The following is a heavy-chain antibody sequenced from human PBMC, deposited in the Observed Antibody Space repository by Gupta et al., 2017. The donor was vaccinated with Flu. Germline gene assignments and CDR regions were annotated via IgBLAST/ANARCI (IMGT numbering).Heavy chain of an antibody. CDR1: GGPFSSYA. D-gene: IGHD1-26*01. V-gene: IGHV1-69*01. J-gene: IGHJ4*02. CDR2: IIPIFGTA. Sequence: QVQLVQSGAEVKKPGSSVKVSCKASGGPFSSYAISWVRQAPGQGLEWMGGIIPIFGTANYAQKFQGRVTITADESTSTAYMELSSLRSEDTAVYYCAREQAVGATTFIDYWGQGTLVTVSS. CDR3: AREQAVGATTFIDY.